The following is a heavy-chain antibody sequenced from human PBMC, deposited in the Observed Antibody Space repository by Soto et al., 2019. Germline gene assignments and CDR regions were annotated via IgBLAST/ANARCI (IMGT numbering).Heavy chain of an antibody. Sequence: GGSLRLSCAASGFTFSNAWMSWVRQAPGKGLEWVGRIKSKTDGGTTDYAAPVKGRFTISRDDSKNTLYLQMNSLKTEDTAVYYCTTEVEELGYCSSTSCFPDNLNDYWGQGTLVTVSS. J-gene: IGHJ4*02. CDR1: GFTFSNAW. V-gene: IGHV3-15*01. D-gene: IGHD2-2*01. CDR2: IKSKTDGGTT. CDR3: TTEVEELGYCSSTSCFPDNLNDY.